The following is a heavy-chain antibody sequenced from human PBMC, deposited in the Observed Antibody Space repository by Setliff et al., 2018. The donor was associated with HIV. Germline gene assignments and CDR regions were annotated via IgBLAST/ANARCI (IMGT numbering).Heavy chain of an antibody. D-gene: IGHD6-13*01. CDR2: IKQDGSEK. Sequence: GSLRLSCAASGFTFSSYWMSWVRQAPGKGLEWVANIKQDGSEKYYVDSVKGRFTISRDNAKNSLHLQMNSLRAEDTALYYCAKDWVKGRDIAQAVDAFDIWGQGTMVTVSS. CDR1: GFTFSSYW. V-gene: IGHV3-7*03. CDR3: AKDWVKGRDIAQAVDAFDI. J-gene: IGHJ3*02.